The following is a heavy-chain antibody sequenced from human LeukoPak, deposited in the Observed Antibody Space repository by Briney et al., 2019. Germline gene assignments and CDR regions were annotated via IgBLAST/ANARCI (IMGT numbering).Heavy chain of an antibody. J-gene: IGHJ5*02. CDR2: INHSGST. CDR1: GGSFSGYY. Sequence: SETLSLTCAVYGGSFSGYYWSWIRQPPGKGLEWIGEINHSGSTNYNPSLKSRVTISVDTSKNQFSLKLSSVTAADTAVYYCARVRRYHNLGLDPWGQGTLVTVSS. V-gene: IGHV4-34*01. CDR3: ARVRRYHNLGLDP. D-gene: IGHD1-1*01.